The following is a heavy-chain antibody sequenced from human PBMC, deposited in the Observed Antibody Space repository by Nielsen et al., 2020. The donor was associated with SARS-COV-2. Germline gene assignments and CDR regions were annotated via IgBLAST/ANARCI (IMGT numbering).Heavy chain of an antibody. CDR2: IKQDGSEK. Sequence: GESLKISCAASGFTFSSYWMSWVRQAPGKGLEWVANIKQDGSEKYYVDSVKGRFTISRDNAKNSLYLQMNSLRAEDTAVYYCAKGRLTTVTTEDFDYWGQGTLVTVSS. D-gene: IGHD4-17*01. V-gene: IGHV3-7*05. J-gene: IGHJ4*02. CDR1: GFTFSSYW. CDR3: AKGRLTTVTTEDFDY.